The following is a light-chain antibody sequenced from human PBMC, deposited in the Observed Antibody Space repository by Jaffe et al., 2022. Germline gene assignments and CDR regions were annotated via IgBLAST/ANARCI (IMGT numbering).Light chain of an antibody. Sequence: SYELTQPPSVSVSPGQTARITCSGDSLPVQFAYWYQQKPGQAPVLVISKDSGTSSGIPGRFSGSKSGTTATLTISGVQPEDEADYYCQSADNSGTYPVVFGGGTKLTVL. CDR3: QSADNSGTYPVV. CDR2: KDS. J-gene: IGLJ2*01. V-gene: IGLV3-25*03. CDR1: SLPVQF.